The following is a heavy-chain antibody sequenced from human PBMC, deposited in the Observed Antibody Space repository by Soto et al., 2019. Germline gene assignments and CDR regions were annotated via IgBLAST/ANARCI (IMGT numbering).Heavy chain of an antibody. J-gene: IGHJ5*02. D-gene: IGHD6-25*01. CDR1: GFTFRSFT. Sequence: KPGGSLRLSCAASGFTFRSFTMNWVRQAPGKGLEWVSTISSNSAYIYYTDALRGRFTISRDNAKNSLHLQMNSLRAEDTAVYYCPRDASRESSARGWFDPWGPGTLVTVSS. CDR3: PRDASRESSARGWFDP. V-gene: IGHV3-21*01. CDR2: ISSNSAYI.